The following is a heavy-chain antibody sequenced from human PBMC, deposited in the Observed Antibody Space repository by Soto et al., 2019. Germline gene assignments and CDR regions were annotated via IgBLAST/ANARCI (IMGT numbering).Heavy chain of an antibody. D-gene: IGHD3-3*01. CDR3: ARGGDFWSGWFDP. V-gene: IGHV1-3*01. J-gene: IGHJ5*02. Sequence: GASVKVSCKASGYTFTSYAMHWVRQAPGQRLQWMGWINAGNGNTKYSQKFQGRVTITRDTSASTAYMELSSLRSEDTAVYYCARGGDFWSGWFDPWGQGTLVTVCS. CDR1: GYTFTSYA. CDR2: INAGNGNT.